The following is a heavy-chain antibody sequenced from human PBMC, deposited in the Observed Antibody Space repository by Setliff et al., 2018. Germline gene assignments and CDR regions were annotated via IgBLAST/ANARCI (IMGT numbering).Heavy chain of an antibody. CDR1: GFTFSKAW. J-gene: IGHJ6*03. CDR3: ARVIYFYYMDV. Sequence: GGSLRLSCAASGFTFSKAWMSWVRQAPGKGLEWVSYITSSSSTIDYADSVKGRFTISRDDAKNSLYLQMNSLRAEDTAVYYCARVIYFYYMDVWGKGTTVTVSS. CDR2: ITSSSSTI. V-gene: IGHV3-48*01.